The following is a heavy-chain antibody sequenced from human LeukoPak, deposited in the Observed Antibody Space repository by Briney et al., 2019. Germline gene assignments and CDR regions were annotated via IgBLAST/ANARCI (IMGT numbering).Heavy chain of an antibody. CDR1: GGSFSSYT. CDR3: AAQTITNWGFPRPPYYYYYMDV. V-gene: IGHV1-69*13. Sequence: SVKVSCKASGGSFSSYTIDWVRQAPGQGLEWMGGISPIFGTANYAQRFQGRVTITADESTTTAYMELRSLRAEDTAVYYCAAQTITNWGFPRPPYYYYYMDVWGKGTTVTISS. CDR2: ISPIFGTA. J-gene: IGHJ6*03. D-gene: IGHD7-27*01.